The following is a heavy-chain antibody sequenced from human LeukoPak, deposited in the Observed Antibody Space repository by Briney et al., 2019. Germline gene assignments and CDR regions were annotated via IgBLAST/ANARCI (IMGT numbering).Heavy chain of an antibody. CDR1: GXSFSGYY. Sequence: SETLSLTCAVYGXSFSGYYWSWIRQAPGKGLEWIGELNHSGNTNYNPSLKSRVTISVDTSKNQFSLKLSSVTAADTAVYYCVTEPGYCTGGRCYGGWFDPWGQGTLVTVSS. CDR3: VTEPGYCTGGRCYGGWFDP. J-gene: IGHJ5*02. V-gene: IGHV4-34*01. D-gene: IGHD2-15*01. CDR2: LNHSGNT.